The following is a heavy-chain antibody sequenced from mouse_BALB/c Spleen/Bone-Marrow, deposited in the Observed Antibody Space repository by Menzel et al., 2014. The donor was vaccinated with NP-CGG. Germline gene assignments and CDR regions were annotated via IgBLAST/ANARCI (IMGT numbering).Heavy chain of an antibody. CDR2: IYPYNGGT. CDR3: ARRGIPYYFDY. V-gene: IGHV1S29*02. Sequence: EVQLQQSGPELVKPGASVKISCKASGYTFTDYNMHWVKQSHGKSLEWIEYIYPYNGGTGYNQKFKNKATLTVDKSSSTAYMESRSLTSEDTAVYDCARRGIPYYFDYWGQGTTLTVSS. J-gene: IGHJ2*01. CDR1: GYTFTDYN.